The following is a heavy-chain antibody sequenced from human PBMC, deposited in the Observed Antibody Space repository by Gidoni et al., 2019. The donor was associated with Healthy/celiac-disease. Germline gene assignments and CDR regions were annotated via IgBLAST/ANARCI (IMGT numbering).Heavy chain of an antibody. D-gene: IGHD5-12*01. V-gene: IGHV3-15*01. J-gene: IGHJ3*02. CDR2: IKSKTDGGTT. CDR1: GFPFSNAW. CDR3: TNVDIVATIRTFDI. Sequence: EVQLVESGGGLVKPGGSLRLSCAASGFPFSNAWMSWVRQAPGKGLEWVGRIKSKTDGGTTDYAAPVKGRFTISRDDSKNTLYLQMNSLKTEDTAVYYCTNVDIVATIRTFDIWGQGTMVTVSS.